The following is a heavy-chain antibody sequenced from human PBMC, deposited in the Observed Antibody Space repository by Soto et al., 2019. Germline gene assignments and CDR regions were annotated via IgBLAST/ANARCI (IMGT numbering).Heavy chain of an antibody. V-gene: IGHV3-23*01. CDR2: ISGSGGST. D-gene: IGHD3-10*01. J-gene: IGHJ6*03. Sequence: EVQLLESGGGLVQPGGSLRLSCAASGFTFSSYAMSWVRQAPGKGLEWVSAISGSGGSTYYEDSVKGRFTISRDNSKNTLYLQMNSLKAEDTAVYYCAKGESLYGFRDLLSDYYYYMDVWGKGTTVTVSS. CDR1: GFTFSSYA. CDR3: AKGESLYGFRDLLSDYYYYMDV.